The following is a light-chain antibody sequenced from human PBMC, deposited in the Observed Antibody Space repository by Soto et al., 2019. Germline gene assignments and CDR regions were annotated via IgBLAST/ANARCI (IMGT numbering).Light chain of an antibody. CDR3: LQLKIYPLP. CDR1: QGISSY. CDR2: AAS. Sequence: RASQGISSYLDWYQQKPGKAPKLLIYAASTLQSGVPSRFSGSGSGTDFTLSISSLQTEDFPTYRCLQLKIYPLPVGGGTKVDIK. J-gene: IGKJ4*01. V-gene: IGKV1-9*01.